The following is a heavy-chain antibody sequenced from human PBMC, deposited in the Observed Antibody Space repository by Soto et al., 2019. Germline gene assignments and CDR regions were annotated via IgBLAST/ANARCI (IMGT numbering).Heavy chain of an antibody. J-gene: IGHJ6*02. D-gene: IGHD2-15*01. CDR3: ARRGDCSGGSCYVYYGMDV. CDR1: GGTFSSYA. V-gene: IGHV1-69*13. Sequence: SVDGLCKASGGTFSSYAISWVRQAPGQGLEWMGGIIPIFGTANYAQKFQGRVTITADESTSTAYMELSSLRSEDTAVYYCARRGDCSGGSCYVYYGMDVWGQGTTVTVSS. CDR2: IIPIFGTA.